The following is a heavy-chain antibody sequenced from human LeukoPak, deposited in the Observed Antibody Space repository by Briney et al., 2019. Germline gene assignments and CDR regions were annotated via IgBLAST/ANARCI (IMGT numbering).Heavy chain of an antibody. V-gene: IGHV3-23*01. J-gene: IGHJ4*02. CDR3: ARERGYYDSSGYYDGGFDY. CDR2: ISGGGVGS. Sequence: PGGSLRLSCAASGFIFTSHAMIWVRQAPGKGLQWVSGISGGGVGSYYADSVKGRFTISRDNSKNTLYLQMNSLRAEDTAVYYCARERGYYDSSGYYDGGFDYWGQGTLVTVSS. D-gene: IGHD3-22*01. CDR1: GFIFTSHA.